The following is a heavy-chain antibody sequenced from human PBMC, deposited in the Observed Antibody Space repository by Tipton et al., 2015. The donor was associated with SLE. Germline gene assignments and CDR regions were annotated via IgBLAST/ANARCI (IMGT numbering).Heavy chain of an antibody. J-gene: IGHJ4*02. D-gene: IGHD4-23*01. CDR3: VASTTVALDY. Sequence: QLVQSGGGVVQPGRSLRLSCAASGFTFSNYGMHWVRQAPGKGLEWVAVIYYDGRKTYYGDSVKGRFTISRDNSKNTLYLQMSNLRGDDTAVYYCVASTTVALDYWGQGTLVTVSS. V-gene: IGHV3-33*01. CDR2: IYYDGRKT. CDR1: GFTFSNYG.